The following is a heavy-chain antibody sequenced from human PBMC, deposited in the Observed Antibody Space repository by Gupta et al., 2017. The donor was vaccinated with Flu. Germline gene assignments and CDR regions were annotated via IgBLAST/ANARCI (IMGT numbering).Heavy chain of an antibody. V-gene: IGHV4-39*01. J-gene: IGHJ4*02. Sequence: QVQLQESGPGLVEPSETLSLTCSVSDDSMTRNYFYWAWIRQPPGKGLEWIGTIYSSEKIYYTPSLKSRLTMSVDTPKKQFSLRLKSVAAADTAVYYCARLRYCATTSCSSLDYWGRGTLVAVXS. CDR3: ARLRYCATTSCSSLDY. CDR2: IYSSEKI. CDR1: DDSMTRNYFY. D-gene: IGHD2-2*01.